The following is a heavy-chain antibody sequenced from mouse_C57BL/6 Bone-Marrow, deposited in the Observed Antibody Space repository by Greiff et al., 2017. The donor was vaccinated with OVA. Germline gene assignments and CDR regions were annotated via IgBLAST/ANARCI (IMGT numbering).Heavy chain of an antibody. D-gene: IGHD1-1*01. Sequence: QVQLQQPGAELVRPGTSVKLSCKASGYTFTSYWMHWVKQRPGQGLEWIGVIDPSDSYTNYNQKFKGKATLTVDTSSSTAYMQLSSLTSEDSAVYYCARGDYGIDYWGQGTSVTVSS. V-gene: IGHV1-59*01. CDR3: ARGDYGIDY. CDR1: GYTFTSYW. CDR2: IDPSDSYT. J-gene: IGHJ4*01.